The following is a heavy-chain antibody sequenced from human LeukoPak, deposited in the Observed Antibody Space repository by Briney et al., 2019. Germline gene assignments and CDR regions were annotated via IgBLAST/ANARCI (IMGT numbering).Heavy chain of an antibody. J-gene: IGHJ6*03. CDR2: ISSSSSYI. V-gene: IGHV3-21*04. CDR1: GFSLSSYA. D-gene: IGHD3-10*01. CDR3: ARKGGSKYYYYMDV. Sequence: PGGSLRLSCAASGFSLSSYAMSWVRQAPGEGLEWVSSISSSSSYIYYADSVKGRFTISRDNAKNSLYLQMNSLRAEDTALYYCARKGGSKYYYYMDVWGKGTMVTVSS.